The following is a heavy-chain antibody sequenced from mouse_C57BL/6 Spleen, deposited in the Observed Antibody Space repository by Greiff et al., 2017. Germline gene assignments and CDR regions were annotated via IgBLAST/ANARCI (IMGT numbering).Heavy chain of an antibody. Sequence: QVQLQQSGAELVRPGASVTLSCKASGYTFTDYEMHWVKQTPVHGLEWIGAIDPETGGTAYNQKFKGKAILTADKSSSTAYMELRSLTSEDSAVYYCTRRPYGSEDYGGQGTTLTVSS. CDR3: TRRPYGSEDY. V-gene: IGHV1-15*01. CDR1: GYTFTDYE. J-gene: IGHJ2*01. CDR2: IDPETGGT. D-gene: IGHD1-1*01.